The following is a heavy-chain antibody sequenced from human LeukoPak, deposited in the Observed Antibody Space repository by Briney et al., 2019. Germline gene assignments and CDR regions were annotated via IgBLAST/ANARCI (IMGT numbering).Heavy chain of an antibody. CDR1: GDSINDYY. CDR3: ARSPGPYYFYASGYAMDV. V-gene: IGHV4-59*01. D-gene: IGHD3-10*01. Sequence: SETLSLTCTVSGDSINDYYWNWIRQPPGKGLEWIGHIDNRGNTKYNPSLKSRVTILVDTSKNQFSLKLTSVTAADTAVYYCARSPGPYYFYASGYAMDVWGPGTMVIVSS. CDR2: IDNRGNT. J-gene: IGHJ6*02.